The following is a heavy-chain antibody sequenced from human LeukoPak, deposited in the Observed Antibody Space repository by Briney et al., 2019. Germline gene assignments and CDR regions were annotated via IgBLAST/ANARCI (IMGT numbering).Heavy chain of an antibody. CDR3: TRGRGYCSSSTCYDFDY. CDR1: GYSFTNYW. V-gene: IGHV5-51*01. J-gene: IGHJ4*02. Sequence: GESLKISCTGSGYSFTNYWIAWVRQRPGKGLEWMGIIYPGDSETTYGPAFQGQVTISADRSITTTYLQWSSLRASDTAMYYCTRGRGYCSSSTCYDFDYWGQGTLVTVSS. D-gene: IGHD2-2*01. CDR2: IYPGDSET.